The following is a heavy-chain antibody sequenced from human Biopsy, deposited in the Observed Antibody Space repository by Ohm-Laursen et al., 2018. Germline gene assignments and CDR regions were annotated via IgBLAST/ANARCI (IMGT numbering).Heavy chain of an antibody. V-gene: IGHV4-61*08. D-gene: IGHD3-3*01. Sequence: TLTLTSTFSGFSLSTSGMCVSWIRQPPGKGLEWLGYFYGSGNTYYNPSLKSRVTISVDPSKNQFSLKLNAVTAADTAVYYCAKGITVYGVVLPYYFDDWGQGTLVTVSS. J-gene: IGHJ4*02. CDR3: AKGITVYGVVLPYYFDD. CDR1: GFSLSTSGMC. CDR2: FYGSGNT.